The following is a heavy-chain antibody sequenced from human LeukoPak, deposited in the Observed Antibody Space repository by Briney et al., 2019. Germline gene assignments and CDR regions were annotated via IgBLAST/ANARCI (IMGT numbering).Heavy chain of an antibody. Sequence: PGRSLRLSCAASGFTFSSYVMHWVRQAPGKGLEWVAVISYDGSNKYYADSVKGRFTISRDNSKNTLYLQMNSLRPEDTSVYYCARDGRSGGSDYFDYWGQGTLVTVSS. J-gene: IGHJ4*02. D-gene: IGHD2-15*01. CDR1: GFTFSSYV. CDR3: ARDGRSGGSDYFDY. CDR2: ISYDGSNK. V-gene: IGHV3-30*03.